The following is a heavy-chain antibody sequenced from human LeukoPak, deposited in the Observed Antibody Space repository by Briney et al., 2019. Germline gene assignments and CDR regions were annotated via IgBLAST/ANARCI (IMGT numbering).Heavy chain of an antibody. Sequence: GGSLRLSCAASGFTFSSYGMHWVRQAPGKGLEWVAVISYDGSNKYYADSVKGRFTTSRDNSKNTLYLQMNSLRAEDTAVYYCAKVPYSSSWYYFDYWGQGTLVTVSS. CDR3: AKVPYSSSWYYFDY. J-gene: IGHJ4*02. V-gene: IGHV3-30*18. D-gene: IGHD6-13*01. CDR1: GFTFSSYG. CDR2: ISYDGSNK.